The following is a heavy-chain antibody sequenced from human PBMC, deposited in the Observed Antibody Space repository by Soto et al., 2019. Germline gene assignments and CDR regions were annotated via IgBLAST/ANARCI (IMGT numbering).Heavy chain of an antibody. V-gene: IGHV1-18*04. J-gene: IGHJ4*02. CDR1: GYTFTSYG. D-gene: IGHD3-3*01. CDR2: ISAYNGNT. CDR3: ARGPSITIFGVGLFDY. Sequence: ASVKVSCKASGYTFTSYGISWVRQAPGQGLEWMGWISAYNGNTNYAQKLQGRVTMTTDTSTSTDYMEPRSLRSDDTAVYYCARGPSITIFGVGLFDYWGQGTLVTVSS.